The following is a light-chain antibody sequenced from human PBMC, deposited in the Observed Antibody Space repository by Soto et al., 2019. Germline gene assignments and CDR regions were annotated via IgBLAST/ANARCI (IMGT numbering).Light chain of an antibody. J-gene: IGLJ2*01. CDR2: EVT. V-gene: IGLV2-8*01. CDR3: SSYASGNSLV. Sequence: QSALTQPPSASGSPGQSVTISCTGTSSDVGAYKYVSWYQQHPGKAPKLIINEVTKRPSGVPDRFAGSKSGNTASLTVSGLRAEDEADYYCSSYASGNSLVFGGGTKLTVL. CDR1: SSDVGAYKY.